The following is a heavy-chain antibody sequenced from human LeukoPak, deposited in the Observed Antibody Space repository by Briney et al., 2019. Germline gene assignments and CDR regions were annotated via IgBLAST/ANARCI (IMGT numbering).Heavy chain of an antibody. CDR3: ARERRGPTYFDY. CDR1: GFTFSDYY. D-gene: IGHD3-10*01. V-gene: IGHV3-30*02. Sequence: GGSLRLSCAASGFTFSDYYMSWIRQAPGKGLEWVAFIRYDGSNKYYADSVKGRFTISRDNSKNTLYLQMNSLRAEDTAVYYCARERRGPTYFDYWGQGTLVTVSS. J-gene: IGHJ4*02. CDR2: IRYDGSNK.